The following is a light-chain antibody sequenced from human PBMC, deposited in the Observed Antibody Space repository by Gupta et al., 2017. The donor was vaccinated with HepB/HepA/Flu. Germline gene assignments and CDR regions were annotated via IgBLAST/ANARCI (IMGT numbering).Light chain of an antibody. CDR1: QSVDSY. CDR3: QQRRSWPLT. V-gene: IGKV3-11*01. Sequence: EIVLTPSPATLSLSPGERATLSCRASQSVDSYLIWYQQKPGQATRLLIYDTSSWATGVSDRFSGSGSGTDFTLTISILEPEDFAVYYCQQRRSWPLTFGQGTRLEIK. J-gene: IGKJ5*01. CDR2: DTS.